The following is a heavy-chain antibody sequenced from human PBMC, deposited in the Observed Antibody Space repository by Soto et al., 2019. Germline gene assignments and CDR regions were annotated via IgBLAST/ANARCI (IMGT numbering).Heavy chain of an antibody. J-gene: IGHJ3*02. D-gene: IGHD3-3*01. CDR1: GYSFTSYW. Sequence: GESRKICYKGSGYSFTSYWIGWVRQLPGKGLEWMGIIYPGDSDTRYSPSFQGQVTISADKSISTAYLQWSSLKASDTAMYYCARLDYWNGPDAFAISGQRTMVTVS. CDR2: IYPGDSDT. V-gene: IGHV5-51*01. CDR3: ARLDYWNGPDAFAI.